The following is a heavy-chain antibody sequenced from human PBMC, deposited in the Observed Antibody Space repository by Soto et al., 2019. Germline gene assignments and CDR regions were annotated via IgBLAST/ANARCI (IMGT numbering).Heavy chain of an antibody. CDR3: ARDPSRLSSGWYFDY. J-gene: IGHJ4*02. CDR1: GFTFSSYS. CDR2: IISSSSYI. Sequence: GGSLRLSCAASGFTFSSYSMNWVRQAPGKGLEWVSSIISSSSYIYYADSVKGRFTISRDNAKNSLYLQMNSLRAEDTAVYYCARDPSRLSSGWYFDYWGQGTLVTVSS. D-gene: IGHD6-19*01. V-gene: IGHV3-21*01.